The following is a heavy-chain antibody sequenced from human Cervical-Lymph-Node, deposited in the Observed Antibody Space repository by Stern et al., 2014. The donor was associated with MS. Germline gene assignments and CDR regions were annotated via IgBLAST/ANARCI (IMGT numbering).Heavy chain of an antibody. CDR1: GYTFTTYA. CDR3: ARSYYDSSGYYHIDD. V-gene: IGHV1-3*01. CDR2: INGGNGHT. J-gene: IGHJ4*02. Sequence: VQLVEYGAEVKKPGASVKVSCKASGYTFTTYAMHWVRQAPGQSLEWMGWINGGNGHTKYLQKLQGRVTITRDTSASTAHMELSSLRSEDTAVYYCARSYYDSSGYYHIDDWGQGTLVTVSS. D-gene: IGHD3-22*01.